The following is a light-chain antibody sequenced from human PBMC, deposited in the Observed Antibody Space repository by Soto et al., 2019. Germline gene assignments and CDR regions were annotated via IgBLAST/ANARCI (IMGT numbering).Light chain of an antibody. CDR2: GAS. CDR1: QSISSN. Sequence: YCRASQSISSNLVWYQQKAGQAPRLLIYGASTRATGIPARFSGSGSGTEWHTTISCLLSVPSEPHFCQHCTGCSPITPGQGTRLEIK. V-gene: IGKV3-15*01. CDR3: QHCTGCSPIT. J-gene: IGKJ5*01.